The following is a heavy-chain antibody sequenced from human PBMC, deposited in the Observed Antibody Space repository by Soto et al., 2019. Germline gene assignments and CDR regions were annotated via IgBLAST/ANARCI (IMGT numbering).Heavy chain of an antibody. CDR3: ARERPPRYSPWGEFDI. D-gene: IGHD4-4*01. CDR2: ISYDGSNK. CDR1: GFTFSSYA. Sequence: GGSLRLSCAASGFTFSSYAMHWVRQAPGKGLEWVAVISYDGSNKYYADSVKGRFTISRDNSKNTLYLQMNSLRAEDTAVYYCARERPPRYSPWGEFDIWGQGTMVTVSS. V-gene: IGHV3-30-3*01. J-gene: IGHJ3*02.